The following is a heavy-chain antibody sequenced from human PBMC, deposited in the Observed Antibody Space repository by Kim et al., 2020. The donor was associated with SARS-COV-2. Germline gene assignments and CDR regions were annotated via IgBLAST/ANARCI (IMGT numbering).Heavy chain of an antibody. Sequence: NYAQKLQGRVTMTTDTSTSTAYMELRSLRSDDTAVYYCARVSRPFDWFDPWGQGTLVTVSS. J-gene: IGHJ5*02. V-gene: IGHV1-18*01. CDR3: ARVSRPFDWFDP.